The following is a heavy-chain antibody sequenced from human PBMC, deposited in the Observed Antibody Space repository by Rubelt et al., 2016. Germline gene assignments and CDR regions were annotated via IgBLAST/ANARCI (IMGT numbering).Heavy chain of an antibody. J-gene: IGHJ6*03. CDR2: IYYSGST. V-gene: IGHV4-39*07. CDR3: ARAVSYYDSSGYGYYYYMDV. CDR1: GCSISSSSYY. D-gene: IGHD3-22*01. Sequence: QLQLQESGPGLVKPSETLSLTCTVSGCSISSSSYYWGWIRQPPGKGLEWIGSIYYSGSTYYEPSLKSRVTISVDTSKNRFSLKLSSVTATDTAVYYCARAVSYYDSSGYGYYYYMDVWGKGTTVTVSS.